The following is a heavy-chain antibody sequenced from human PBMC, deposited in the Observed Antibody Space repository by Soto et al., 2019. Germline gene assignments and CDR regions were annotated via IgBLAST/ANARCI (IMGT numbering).Heavy chain of an antibody. CDR2: ISYDGSNK. Sequence: PGGSLRLSCAASGFTFSSYGIHWVRQAPGKGLEWVAVISYDGSNKYYADSVKGRFTISRDNSKNTLYLQMNSLRAEDTAVYYCAKDLGGLVGGRYYGMDVWGQGTTVPVSS. D-gene: IGHD3-10*01. J-gene: IGHJ6*02. CDR3: AKDLGGLVGGRYYGMDV. CDR1: GFTFSSYG. V-gene: IGHV3-30*18.